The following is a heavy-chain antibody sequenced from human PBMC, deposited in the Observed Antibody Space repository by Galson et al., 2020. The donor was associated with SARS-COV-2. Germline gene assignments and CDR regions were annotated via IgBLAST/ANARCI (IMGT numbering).Heavy chain of an antibody. D-gene: IGHD1-26*01. V-gene: IGHV2-70*01. CDR3: ARIDGGSYYLRAFDI. J-gene: IGHJ3*02. CDR2: IDWDDDK. CDR1: GFSLSTSGMC. Sequence: SGPTLVKPTQTLTLTCTFSGFSLSTSGMCVSWIRQPPGKALEWLALIDWDDDKYYSTSLKTRLTISKDTSKNQVVLTMTNMDPVDTATYYCARIDGGSYYLRAFDIWGQGTMVTVSS.